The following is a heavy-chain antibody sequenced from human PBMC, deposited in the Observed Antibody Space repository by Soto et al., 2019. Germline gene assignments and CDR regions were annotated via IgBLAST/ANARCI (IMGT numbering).Heavy chain of an antibody. D-gene: IGHD5-18*01. J-gene: IGHJ6*02. CDR1: GFTFSSYA. CDR2: ISGSGGST. Sequence: EVQLLESGGGLVQPGGSLRLSCAASGFTFSSYAMSWVRQAPGKGLEWVSAISGSGGSTYYADSVKGRFTISRDNSKNTLYLQMNSLRAEDTAVYYCAKDQDGQLWLLGHYYYGMDVWGQGTTVTVSS. CDR3: AKDQDGQLWLLGHYYYGMDV. V-gene: IGHV3-23*01.